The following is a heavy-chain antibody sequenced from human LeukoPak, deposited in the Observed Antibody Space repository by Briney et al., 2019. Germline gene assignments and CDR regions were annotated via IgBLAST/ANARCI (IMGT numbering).Heavy chain of an antibody. J-gene: IGHJ4*02. CDR3: AKQLGYCSNGSCYFPY. CDR1: GFTFSSYA. D-gene: IGHD2-15*01. V-gene: IGHV3-23*01. CDR2: ISNNGGYT. Sequence: GGSLRLSCAASGFTFSSYAMSWVRQAPGKGLEWASAISNNGGYTYYADSVQGRFTISRDNSKSTLCLQMNSLRAEDTAVYYCAKQLGYCSNGSCYFPYWGQGTLVTVSS.